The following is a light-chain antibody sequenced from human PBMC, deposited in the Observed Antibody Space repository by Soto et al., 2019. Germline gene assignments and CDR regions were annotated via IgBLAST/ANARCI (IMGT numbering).Light chain of an antibody. V-gene: IGLV1-44*01. CDR1: SSNIGTYT. CDR3: AAWDDSLNGPT. Sequence: VLTQPPSTSGTPGQRVTISCSGGSSNIGTYTVSWYQQFPETAPKLLIYGSNQRPSGVPDRFSGSKSGTSASLSIGGLQSEDEADYYCAAWDDSLNGPTFGGGTQLTVL. J-gene: IGLJ2*01. CDR2: GSN.